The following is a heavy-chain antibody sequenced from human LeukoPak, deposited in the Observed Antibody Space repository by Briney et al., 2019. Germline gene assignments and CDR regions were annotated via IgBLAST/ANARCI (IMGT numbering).Heavy chain of an antibody. CDR1: GGSFSGYY. CDR3: ARGGKPLVAATYFDY. D-gene: IGHD2-15*01. J-gene: IGHJ4*02. CDR2: INHSGST. Sequence: ASETLSLTCAVYGGSFSGYYWSWIRRPPGKGLEWIGEINHSGSTNYNPSLKSRVTISVDTSRNQFSLKLSSVTAADTAVYYCARGGKPLVAATYFDYWGQGTLVTVSS. V-gene: IGHV4-34*01.